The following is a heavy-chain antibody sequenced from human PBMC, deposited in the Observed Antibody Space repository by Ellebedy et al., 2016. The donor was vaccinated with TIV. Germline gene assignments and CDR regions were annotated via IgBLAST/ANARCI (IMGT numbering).Heavy chain of an antibody. Sequence: GGSLRLXXAASGFTFDDYAMHWVRQAPGKGLEWVSGISWNSGSIGYADSVKGRFTISRDNAKNSLYLQMNSLRAEDTALYYCAKDIHSSGRIDAFDIWGQGTMVTVSS. D-gene: IGHD6-19*01. V-gene: IGHV3-9*01. CDR3: AKDIHSSGRIDAFDI. CDR2: ISWNSGSI. CDR1: GFTFDDYA. J-gene: IGHJ3*02.